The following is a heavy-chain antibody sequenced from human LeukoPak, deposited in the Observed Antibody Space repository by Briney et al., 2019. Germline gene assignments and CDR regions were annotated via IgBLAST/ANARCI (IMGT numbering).Heavy chain of an antibody. CDR1: GGSITSYY. Sequence: PSETLSLTCTVSGGSITSYYWSWIRQPPGKGLEWIGYIYYSGSTNYNPSLKSRVTISVGTSKNQFSLKLSSVTAADTAVYYCARLSWYYDFWSGYFDYWGQGTLVTVSS. CDR2: IYYSGST. J-gene: IGHJ4*02. V-gene: IGHV4-59*01. D-gene: IGHD3-3*01. CDR3: ARLSWYYDFWSGYFDY.